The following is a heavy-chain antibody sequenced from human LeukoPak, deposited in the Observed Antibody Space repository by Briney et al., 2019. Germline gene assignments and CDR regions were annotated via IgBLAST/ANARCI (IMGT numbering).Heavy chain of an antibody. D-gene: IGHD3-22*01. V-gene: IGHV4-59*01. Sequence: SETLSLTCTVSGGSMASYYWSWIRQPPGKGLEWIGYIYYSGSTNYNPSLKSRVTISVDTSKNQFSLKLSSVTAADTAAYYCARTTYYYDSSGSGDFDYWGQGTLVTVSS. CDR2: IYYSGST. J-gene: IGHJ4*02. CDR3: ARTTYYYDSSGSGDFDY. CDR1: GGSMASYY.